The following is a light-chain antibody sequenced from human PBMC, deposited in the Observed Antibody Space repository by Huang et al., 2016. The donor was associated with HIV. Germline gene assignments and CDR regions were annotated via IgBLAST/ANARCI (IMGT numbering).Light chain of an antibody. CDR2: ATS. CDR1: QDISNY. Sequence: DIQMTQSPSSLSASVGDRVTITCRASQDISNYLAWYQLKPGEVPRVLIHATSTLQSGVPPRFSGSGSGTHFTLTISSLQPEDVGLYFCQKYDSSPRTFGQGTKVEIK. J-gene: IGKJ1*01. CDR3: QKYDSSPRT. V-gene: IGKV1-27*01.